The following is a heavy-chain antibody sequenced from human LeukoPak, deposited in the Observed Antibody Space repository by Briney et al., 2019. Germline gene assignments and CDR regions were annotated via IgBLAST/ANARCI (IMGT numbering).Heavy chain of an antibody. CDR2: INHSGST. V-gene: IGHV4-34*01. J-gene: IGHJ2*01. Sequence: SETLSLTCAVYGGSFSGYYWSWIRQPPGKGLEWIGEINHSGSTNYNPSLKSRVTISVDTSKNQFSLKLSSVTAADTAVYYCARRGTIFGPESLWGRGTLVTVSS. CDR3: ARRGTIFGPESL. CDR1: GGSFSGYY. D-gene: IGHD3-3*01.